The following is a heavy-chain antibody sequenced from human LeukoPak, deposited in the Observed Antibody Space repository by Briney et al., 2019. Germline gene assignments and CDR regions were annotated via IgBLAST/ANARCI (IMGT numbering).Heavy chain of an antibody. V-gene: IGHV4-39*07. D-gene: IGHD2-2*01. CDR1: GGSISSSSYY. J-gene: IGHJ2*01. CDR3: ARVYYANSYDYWFFDL. CDR2: IYYSGST. Sequence: SETLSLTCTVSGGSISSSSYYWGWIRQPPGKGLEWIGSIYYSGSTYYNPSLKSRVTISVDTSKNQFSLKLSSVTAADTAVYYCARVYYANSYDYWFFDLWGRGTLVTVSS.